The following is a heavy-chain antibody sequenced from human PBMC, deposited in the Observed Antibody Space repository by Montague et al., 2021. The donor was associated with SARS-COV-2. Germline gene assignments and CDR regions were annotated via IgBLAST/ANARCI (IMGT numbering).Heavy chain of an antibody. J-gene: IGHJ6*02. CDR3: ARWGEYYDSPYYYYAMDV. V-gene: IGHV4-61*05. CDR1: GGSMARSPDY. CDR2: TSYSGST. D-gene: IGHD3-3*01. Sequence: SETLSLTCTVSGGSMARSPDYWAWLRQPPGGGLEWIGYTSYSGSTDYNPSLKSRVTISIDTSKNQFSLKLSSVTAADTAVYYCARWGEYYDSPYYYYAMDVWGQGTTVTVSS.